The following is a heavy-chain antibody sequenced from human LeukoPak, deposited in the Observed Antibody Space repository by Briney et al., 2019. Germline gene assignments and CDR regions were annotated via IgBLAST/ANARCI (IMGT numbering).Heavy chain of an antibody. V-gene: IGHV4-38-2*02. D-gene: IGHD5-18*01. CDR3: ARAILAAMVVIDY. J-gene: IGHJ4*02. CDR1: GYSISSGYY. Sequence: SETLSLTCTVSGYSISSGYYWGWIRQPPGKGLEWIGSIYHSGNTYYNPSLKSRVTISVDTSNNQFSLRLSSVTAADTAVYYCARAILAAMVVIDYWGQGTLVTVSS. CDR2: IYHSGNT.